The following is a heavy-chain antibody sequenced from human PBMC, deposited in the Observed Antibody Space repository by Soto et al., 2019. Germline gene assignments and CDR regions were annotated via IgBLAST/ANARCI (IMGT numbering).Heavy chain of an antibody. D-gene: IGHD2-15*01. V-gene: IGHV3-33*01. J-gene: IGHJ4*02. CDR2: IWYDGSNK. CDR1: GFTFSSYG. Sequence: QVQLVESGGGVVQPGRSLRLSCAASGFTFSSYGMHWVRQAPGKGLEWVAVIWYDGSNKYYADSVKGRFTISRDNSKNTLYLQMNSLRAEDTAVYYCARDSSDLVVVVAPAVFDYWGQGTLVTVSS. CDR3: ARDSSDLVVVVAPAVFDY.